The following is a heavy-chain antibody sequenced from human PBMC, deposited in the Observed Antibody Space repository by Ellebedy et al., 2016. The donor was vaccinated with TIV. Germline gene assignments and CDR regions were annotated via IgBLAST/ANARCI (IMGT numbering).Heavy chain of an antibody. J-gene: IGHJ4*02. CDR2: IFFSGSI. D-gene: IGHD3-9*01. CDR3: ARESGFRTFEY. CDR1: DGSVRSDY. Sequence: MPGGSLRLSCTVSDGSVRSDYWSWMRQPAGKGLEWLWRIFFSGSINYNPSLKRRLTMSLETSKNQFSLKMTSVTAADTAKYYCARESGFRTFEYWGQGTLVTVSS. V-gene: IGHV4-4*07.